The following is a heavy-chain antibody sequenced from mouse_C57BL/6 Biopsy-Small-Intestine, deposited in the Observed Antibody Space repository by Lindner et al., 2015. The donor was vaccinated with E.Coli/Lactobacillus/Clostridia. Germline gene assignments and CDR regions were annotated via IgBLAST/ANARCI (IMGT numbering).Heavy chain of an antibody. CDR1: GYTFTGYW. V-gene: IGHV1-9*01. J-gene: IGHJ4*01. Sequence: VQLQESGAGLMKPGASVKLSCKATGYTFTGYWIEWIKQRPGHGLQWIGEILPGSGSTNSNEKFKGKATFTADTSSNTAYMQLRSLTTEDSSIYYCTRRFGVPYVMDYWGQVTSVTVSS. D-gene: IGHD3-1*01. CDR2: ILPGSGST. CDR3: TRRFGVPYVMDY.